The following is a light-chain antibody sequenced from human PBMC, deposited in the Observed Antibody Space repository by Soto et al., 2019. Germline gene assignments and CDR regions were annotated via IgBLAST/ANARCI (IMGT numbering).Light chain of an antibody. CDR1: QSVSSN. J-gene: IGKJ2*01. V-gene: IGKV3-15*01. Sequence: DIVMTQSAGTLSVSPGERATLSCRASQSVSSNLAWYQQKPGQSPRLLIYDASTRATGIPARFSGSGSGTDFTLSIRSLQSEDFAVYFCQQYNTWPPYTFGQGTKLEI. CDR3: QQYNTWPPYT. CDR2: DAS.